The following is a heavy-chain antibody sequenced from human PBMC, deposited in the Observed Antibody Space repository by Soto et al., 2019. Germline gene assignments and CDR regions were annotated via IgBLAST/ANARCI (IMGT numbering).Heavy chain of an antibody. Sequence: GGSLRLSCAASGFTFDDYVMYWVRQAPGKGLEWVSGISWNGGYICYASSVKGRFTISRDKAKKSLYLQMNSLRPEDTALYYCAKDPDYGDQDFFQHGGQGTLVTVSS. CDR3: AKDPDYGDQDFFQH. CDR2: ISWNGGYI. J-gene: IGHJ1*01. CDR1: GFTFDDYV. D-gene: IGHD4-17*01. V-gene: IGHV3-9*01.